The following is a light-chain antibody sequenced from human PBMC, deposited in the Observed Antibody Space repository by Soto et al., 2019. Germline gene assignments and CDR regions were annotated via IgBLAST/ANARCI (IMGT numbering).Light chain of an antibody. CDR1: QSISSH. CDR3: QQSYSTPPWT. J-gene: IGKJ1*01. CDR2: AAS. Sequence: IQMTQSPSSLSASLGDRVTITCRASQSISSHLNWYQQKPGKAPKLLIYAASSLQSGVPSSFSGSGSGTDFTLTISSLQHEDFATYYCQQSYSTPPWTFGQGTKVDNK. V-gene: IGKV1-39*01.